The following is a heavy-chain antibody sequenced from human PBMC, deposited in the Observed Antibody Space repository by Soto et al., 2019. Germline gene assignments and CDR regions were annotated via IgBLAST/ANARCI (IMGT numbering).Heavy chain of an antibody. J-gene: IGHJ6*02. CDR2: IWYDGSNK. V-gene: IGHV3-33*01. CDR3: ARDFPTVTTSYYYYYGMDV. Sequence: GGSLRLSCAASGFTFSSYGMHWVRQAPGKGLEWVAVIWYDGSNKYYADSVKGRFTISRDNSKNTLYLQMNSLRAEDTAVYYCARDFPTVTTSYYYYYGMDVWGQGTTVTAP. D-gene: IGHD4-17*01. CDR1: GFTFSSYG.